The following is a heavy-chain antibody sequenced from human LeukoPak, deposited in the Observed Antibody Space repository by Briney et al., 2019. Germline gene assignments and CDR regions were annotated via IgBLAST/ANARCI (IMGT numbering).Heavy chain of an antibody. V-gene: IGHV1-18*04. CDR2: ISAYNGNT. J-gene: IGHJ5*02. D-gene: IGHD3-9*01. Sequence: ASVKVSCKAAGYTFTSYGISWVRQAPGQGLEWMGWISAYNGNTNYAQKLQGRVTMTTDTSTSTAYMELRSLRSDDTAVHYCARFNRRSNEYDILTGFPFDPWGQGTLVTVSS. CDR1: GYTFTSYG. CDR3: ARFNRRSNEYDILTGFPFDP.